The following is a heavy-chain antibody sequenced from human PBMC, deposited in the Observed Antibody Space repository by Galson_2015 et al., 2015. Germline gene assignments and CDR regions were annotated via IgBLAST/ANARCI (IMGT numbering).Heavy chain of an antibody. CDR2: IYYSGST. V-gene: IGHV4-59*01. J-gene: IGHJ4*02. CDR1: GGSISSYY. D-gene: IGHD6-6*01. Sequence: SETLSLTCTVSGGSISSYYRSWIRQPPGKGLEWIGYIYYSGSTNYNPSLKSRVTISVDTSKNQFSLKLSSVTAADTAVYYCAREGIAARSEWDYWGQGTLVTVSS. CDR3: AREGIAARSEWDY.